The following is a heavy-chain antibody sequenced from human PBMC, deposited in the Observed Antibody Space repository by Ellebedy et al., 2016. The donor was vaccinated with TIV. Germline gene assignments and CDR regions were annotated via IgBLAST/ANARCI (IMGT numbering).Heavy chain of an antibody. V-gene: IGHV4-34*01. Sequence: SETLSLTCAVYGGSFSGYYWSWIRQPPGKGLEWIGEINHSGSTNYNPSLKSRVTISVDPSKSHFSLKLSSVTAADTAIYYCARDNYDVLTGYSYGMDVWGQGTTVTVSS. CDR2: INHSGST. J-gene: IGHJ6*02. CDR1: GGSFSGYY. CDR3: ARDNYDVLTGYSYGMDV. D-gene: IGHD3-9*01.